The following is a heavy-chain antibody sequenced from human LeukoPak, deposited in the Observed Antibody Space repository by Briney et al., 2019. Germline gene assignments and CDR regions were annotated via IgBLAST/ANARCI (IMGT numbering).Heavy chain of an antibody. J-gene: IGHJ4*02. D-gene: IGHD5-12*01. Sequence: PGGSLRLSCAASGFSFRDFWMTLVRQAPGKGLEWVANINQGGSVKYYVDSVKGRFTISRDDAKSSLYVQMNSLRDEDTAVYYCARFGYSGWNLEYWGQGTLVTVSS. CDR1: GFSFRDFW. V-gene: IGHV3-7*01. CDR3: ARFGYSGWNLEY. CDR2: INQGGSVK.